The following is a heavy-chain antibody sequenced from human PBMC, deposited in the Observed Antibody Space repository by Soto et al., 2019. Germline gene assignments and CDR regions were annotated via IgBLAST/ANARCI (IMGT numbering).Heavy chain of an antibody. J-gene: IGHJ4*02. Sequence: PSETLSLTWIVSGGSVSNNNYYWSWIRQPPGKGLEWIGYVYYSGSTNYSPSLESRVTISVDTAKNQFSLKVTSVTAADTAVYYCARTGSSWPYYFDYWGQGALVTVSS. CDR2: VYYSGST. D-gene: IGHD6-13*01. V-gene: IGHV4-61*01. CDR3: ARTGSSWPYYFDY. CDR1: GGSVSNNNYY.